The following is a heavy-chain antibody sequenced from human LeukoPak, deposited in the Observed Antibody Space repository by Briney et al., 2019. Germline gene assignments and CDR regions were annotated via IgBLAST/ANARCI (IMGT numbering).Heavy chain of an antibody. CDR3: ASSLTTVIISPYYFDY. CDR1: GFTFSDYY. D-gene: IGHD4-11*01. V-gene: IGHV3-11*04. J-gene: IGHJ4*02. Sequence: GGSLRLSCAASGFTFSDYYMGWIRQAPGQGLEWISYISANGITTYYADSVKGRFTISRDNARNSLSLYMNFLRAEDTAVYYCASSLTTVIISPYYFDYWGEGTLVTVSS. CDR2: ISANGITT.